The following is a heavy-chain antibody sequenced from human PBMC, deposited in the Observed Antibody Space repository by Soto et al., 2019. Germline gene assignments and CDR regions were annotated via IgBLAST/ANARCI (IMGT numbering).Heavy chain of an antibody. D-gene: IGHD2-2*02. CDR1: GFSISSYD. CDR2: VYYSGST. Sequence: SETQSITCTVSGFSISSYDWILLRQPPGKGPEWIGYVYYSGSTYYNPSLKSRVTISVDTSKNQFSLKLSSVTAADTAVYYCARYRYCSSTSCYNRAFDYWGQGTLVTVSS. V-gene: IGHV4-59*12. J-gene: IGHJ4*02. CDR3: ARYRYCSSTSCYNRAFDY.